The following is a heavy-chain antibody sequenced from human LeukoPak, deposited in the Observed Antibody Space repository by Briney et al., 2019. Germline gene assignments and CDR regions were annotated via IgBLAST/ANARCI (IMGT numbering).Heavy chain of an antibody. CDR1: GFIFSRYG. CDR2: VSYDGTET. Sequence: GGSLRLSCAASGFIFSRYGMHWVRQAPGKGLEWVAVVSYDGTETKYADSVKGRLNLSRDNSKNTVYLQMNSLTFENTAVYYCARSARGVIFDVWGKGTTVIVSS. V-gene: IGHV3-30*03. CDR3: ARSARGVIFDV. D-gene: IGHD3-10*01. J-gene: IGHJ6*04.